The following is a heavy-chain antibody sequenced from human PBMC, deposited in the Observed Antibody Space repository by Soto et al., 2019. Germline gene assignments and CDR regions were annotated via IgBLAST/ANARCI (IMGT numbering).Heavy chain of an antibody. CDR1: GGSFSGYY. D-gene: IGHD5-18*01. Sequence: QVQLQQWGAGLLKPSETLSLTCAVYGGSFSGYYWSWIRQPPGKGLEWIGEINHSGSTNYNPSLKSRVTISVDTSKNQFSLELSSVTAADTAVYYCARVLFRPAMAPIDYWGQGTLVTVSS. J-gene: IGHJ4*02. CDR3: ARVLFRPAMAPIDY. CDR2: INHSGST. V-gene: IGHV4-34*01.